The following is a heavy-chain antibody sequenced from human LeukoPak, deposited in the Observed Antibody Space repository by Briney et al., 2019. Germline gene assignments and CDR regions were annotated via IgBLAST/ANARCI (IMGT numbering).Heavy chain of an antibody. CDR2: IWYDGSNK. J-gene: IGHJ4*02. V-gene: IGHV3-33*01. CDR3: AGNYGPYYFAY. CDR1: GFTFSNYG. Sequence: GRSLRLSCAASGFTFSNYGMHWVRQAPGKGLEWVAVIWYDGSNKYYADSVKGRFTISRDNSKNTLYLQMNSLRAEDTAVYYCAGNYGPYYFAYWGQGTLVTVSS. D-gene: IGHD3-10*01.